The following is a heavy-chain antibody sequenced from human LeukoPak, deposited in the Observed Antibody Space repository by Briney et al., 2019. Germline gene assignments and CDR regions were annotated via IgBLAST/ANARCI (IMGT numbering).Heavy chain of an antibody. CDR1: GGPFSGYY. Sequence: SETLSLTCAVYGGPFSGYYWSWIRQPPGKGLEWIGEINHSGSTNYNPSLKSRVTISVDTSKNRFSLKLSSVTAADTAVYYCARDITVPYFDYWGQGTLVTVSS. D-gene: IGHD4-11*01. V-gene: IGHV4-34*01. CDR2: INHSGST. J-gene: IGHJ4*02. CDR3: ARDITVPYFDY.